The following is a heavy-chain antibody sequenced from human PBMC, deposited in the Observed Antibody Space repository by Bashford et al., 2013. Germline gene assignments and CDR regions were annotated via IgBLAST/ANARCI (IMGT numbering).Heavy chain of an antibody. CDR3: ARVSSYLQHDAFDI. D-gene: IGHD6-6*01. CDR1: GFTFSSYA. V-gene: IGHV3-7*01. J-gene: IGHJ3*02. CDR2: IKQDGSEK. Sequence: GGSLRLSCAASGFTFSSYAMSWVRQAPGKGLEWVANIKQDGSEKYYVDSVKGRFTISRDNAKNSLYLQMNSLRAEDTAVYYCARVSSYLQHDAFDIWGQGTMVTVSS.